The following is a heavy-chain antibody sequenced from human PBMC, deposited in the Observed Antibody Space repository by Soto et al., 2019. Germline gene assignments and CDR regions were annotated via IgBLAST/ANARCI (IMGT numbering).Heavy chain of an antibody. CDR2: TIPVFNTA. V-gene: IGHV1-69*01. D-gene: IGHD3-10*01. CDR1: GGTLSDHG. Sequence: QVQLEQSGAEVKKPGSSVKVSFKASGGTLSDHGFAWLRQAPGQGLEWMGGTIPVFNTAKYAQMFQGRVTVTANEFTNIAYMELSRLRSEDTAVYFYARGVYGSGNYYTGPSAFDIWGQGTMVIVSS. J-gene: IGHJ3*02. CDR3: ARGVYGSGNYYTGPSAFDI.